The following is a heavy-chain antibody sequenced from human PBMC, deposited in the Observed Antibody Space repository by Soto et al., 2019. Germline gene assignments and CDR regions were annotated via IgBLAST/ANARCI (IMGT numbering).Heavy chain of an antibody. J-gene: IGHJ6*02. D-gene: IGHD3-3*01. CDR3: AERRNVLRFLEWSSGMEV. CDR2: ISYDESNK. Sequence: GSLRLSCAASGFTFSSYGMHWVRQAPGKGLEWVAFISYDESNKYYADSVKGRFTISRDNSRTTLYLQMNSLRAEDTAVYFCAERRNVLRFLEWSSGMEVWGHGPTVTV. V-gene: IGHV3-30*18. CDR1: GFTFSSYG.